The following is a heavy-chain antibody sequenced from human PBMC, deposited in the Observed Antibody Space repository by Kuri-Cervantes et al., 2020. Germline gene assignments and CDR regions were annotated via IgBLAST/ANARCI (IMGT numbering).Heavy chain of an antibody. J-gene: IGHJ4*02. D-gene: IGHD3-9*01. Sequence: SLKISCAASGFTFDDYAMHWVRQAPGKGLEWVSGISWNSGSIGYADSVKGRFTISRDNAKNSLYLQMSSLRADDTAVYYRARGKDILTGYLYSDWGQGTLVTVSS. CDR3: ARGKDILTGYLYSD. V-gene: IGHV3-9*01. CDR1: GFTFDDYA. CDR2: ISWNSGSI.